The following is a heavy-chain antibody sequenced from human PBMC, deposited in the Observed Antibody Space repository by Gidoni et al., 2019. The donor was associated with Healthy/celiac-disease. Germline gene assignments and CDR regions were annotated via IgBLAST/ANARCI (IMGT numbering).Heavy chain of an antibody. J-gene: IGHJ3*02. CDR3: ARDSGGSYFHDAFDI. D-gene: IGHD1-26*01. V-gene: IGHV3-74*01. CDR2: INSDGSST. CDR1: GFTFSSYW. Sequence: EVQLVESGGGLVQPGGSLRLSCAASGFTFSSYWMHWVRQAPGKGLVWVSRINSDGSSTSYADSVKGRFTISRDNAKNTLYLQMNSLRAEDTAVYYCARDSGGSYFHDAFDIWGQGTMVTVSS.